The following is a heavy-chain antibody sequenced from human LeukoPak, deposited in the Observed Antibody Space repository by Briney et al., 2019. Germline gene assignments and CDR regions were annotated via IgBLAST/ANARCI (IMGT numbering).Heavy chain of an antibody. CDR3: ARDEVGSYGLKTGDY. Sequence: SETLSLTCTVSGGSISSGSYYWSWIRQPAGKGLEWIGRIYTSGSTNYNPSLKSRVTISVDKSKNQFSLKLSSVTAADTAVYYCARDEVGSYGLKTGDYWGQGTLVTVSS. CDR1: GGSISSGSYY. V-gene: IGHV4-61*02. CDR2: IYTSGST. D-gene: IGHD5-18*01. J-gene: IGHJ4*02.